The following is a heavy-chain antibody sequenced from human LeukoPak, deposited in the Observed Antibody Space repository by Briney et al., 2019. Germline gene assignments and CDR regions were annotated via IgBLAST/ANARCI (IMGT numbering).Heavy chain of an antibody. CDR1: GASINSGSNY. CDR3: ARSDGYGLVGI. J-gene: IGHJ3*02. Sequence: SETLSLTCRVSGASINSGSNYWRWIRQPPGKTLEWIGSIYSSGSTYYNPSLKSRVIIMIDTPKNHFSLALSSVTAADTAVYYCARSDGYGLVGIWGQGTMVTVSS. D-gene: IGHD3-10*01. CDR2: IYSSGST. V-gene: IGHV4-39*07.